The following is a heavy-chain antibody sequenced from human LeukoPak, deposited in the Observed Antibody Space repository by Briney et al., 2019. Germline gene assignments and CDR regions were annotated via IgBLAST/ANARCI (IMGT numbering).Heavy chain of an antibody. CDR1: GGSFSGYY. V-gene: IGHV4-34*01. Sequence: SETLSLTCAVYGGSFSGYYWSWIRQPPGKGLEWIGEIYQSGTTNYNPALKSRVTISIDKSKKQFSLKLKSVTAADTAVYYCAKASPYNEQVDDDTTYNFYHMDVWGIGTTVTVSS. CDR2: IYQSGTT. CDR3: AKASPYNEQVDDDTTYNFYHMDV. D-gene: IGHD5-24*01. J-gene: IGHJ6*03.